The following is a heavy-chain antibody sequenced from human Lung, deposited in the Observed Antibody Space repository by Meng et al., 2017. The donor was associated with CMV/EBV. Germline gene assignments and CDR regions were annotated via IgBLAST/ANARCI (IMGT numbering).Heavy chain of an antibody. CDR1: GFTFSGYW. CDR2: TKQDGSEE. D-gene: IGHD2-15*01. Sequence: GESLKISCAASGFTFSGYWMTWVRQAPGKGLEWVANTKQDGSEEYYVDSVKGRFTISRDNAKNTLYLQMNSLRAEDTAVYYCATDCTFGSCSHTGYYSYYYGMGVWGQGTAVTVSS. CDR3: ATDCTFGSCSHTGYYSYYYGMGV. J-gene: IGHJ6*02. V-gene: IGHV3-7*01.